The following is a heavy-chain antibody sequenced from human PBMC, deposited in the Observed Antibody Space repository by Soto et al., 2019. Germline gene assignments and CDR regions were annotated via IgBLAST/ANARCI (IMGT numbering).Heavy chain of an antibody. V-gene: IGHV3-30*18. CDR3: AKSIVVVPAAIAQYYYYGMDV. J-gene: IGHJ6*02. CDR2: ISYDGSNK. CDR1: GFTFSSYG. D-gene: IGHD2-2*01. Sequence: GGSLRLSCAASGFTFSSYGMHWVRQAPGKGLEWVAVISYDGSNKYYADSVKGRFTISRDNSKNTLYLQMNSLRAEDTAVYYCAKSIVVVPAAIAQYYYYGMDVWGQGTTVTVSS.